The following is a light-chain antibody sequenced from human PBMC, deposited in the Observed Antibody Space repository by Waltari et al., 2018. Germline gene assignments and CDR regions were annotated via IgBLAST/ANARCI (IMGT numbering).Light chain of an antibody. V-gene: IGKV3-11*01. CDR3: QQRSSLPRT. CDR2: DAS. J-gene: IGKJ1*01. Sequence: EIVLTQSPGTLSLSPGERATLSCRASQSVSNYLAWYQQKPGQAPRLLIYDASNRATGIPARFSGGGSGTDFTLTISTLGPEDFAVYYCQQRSSLPRTFGQGTKVEIK. CDR1: QSVSNY.